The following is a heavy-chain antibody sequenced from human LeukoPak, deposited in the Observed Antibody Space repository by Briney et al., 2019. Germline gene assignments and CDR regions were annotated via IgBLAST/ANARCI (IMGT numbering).Heavy chain of an antibody. V-gene: IGHV3-30*04. CDR3: ASGYYGSGSYSYFDY. Sequence: GGSLRLSCAASGFTFSSYAMHWVRQAPGKGLEWVAVISYDGSNKYYADSVKGRFTISRDNSKNTLYLQMNSLRAEDTAVSYCASGYYGSGSYSYFDYWGQATLVTVSS. D-gene: IGHD3-10*01. CDR2: ISYDGSNK. J-gene: IGHJ4*02. CDR1: GFTFSSYA.